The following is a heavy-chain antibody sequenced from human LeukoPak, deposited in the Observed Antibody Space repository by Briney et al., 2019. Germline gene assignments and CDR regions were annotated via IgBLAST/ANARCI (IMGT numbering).Heavy chain of an antibody. CDR2: IGTAGDT. Sequence: GGSLRLSCAASGFTFSSDDMHWVRQATGKGLEWVSAIGTAGDTYYPGSVKGRFTISRENAKNSLYLQMNSLRAGDTAVYYCAREGYDILTGDYYSGMDVWGQGTTVTVSS. V-gene: IGHV3-13*01. D-gene: IGHD3-9*01. J-gene: IGHJ6*02. CDR3: AREGYDILTGDYYSGMDV. CDR1: GFTFSSDD.